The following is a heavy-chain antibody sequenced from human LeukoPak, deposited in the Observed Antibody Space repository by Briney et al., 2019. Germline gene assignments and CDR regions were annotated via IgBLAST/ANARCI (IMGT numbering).Heavy chain of an antibody. CDR3: ARESSPGYSYGYPLAY. CDR1: GFTFSSYS. CDR2: ISSSSSYI. Sequence: PGGSLRHSCAASGFTFSSYSMNWVRQAPGKGLEWVSSISSSSSYIYYADSVKGRFTISRDNAKNSLYLQMNSLRADDTAVYYCARESSPGYSYGYPLAYWGQGTLVTVSS. D-gene: IGHD5-18*01. J-gene: IGHJ4*02. V-gene: IGHV3-21*01.